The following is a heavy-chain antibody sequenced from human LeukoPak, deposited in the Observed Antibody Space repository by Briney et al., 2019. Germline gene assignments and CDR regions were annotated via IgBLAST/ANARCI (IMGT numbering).Heavy chain of an antibody. CDR1: GFTFSSYW. CDR2: IKQDGSEK. CDR3: ARRYYGSATYRLPYDY. J-gene: IGHJ4*02. V-gene: IGHV3-7*01. D-gene: IGHD3-22*01. Sequence: GGSLRLSCAASGFTFSSYWMGWVRQAPGKGLEWVANIKQDGSEKYYVDSLKGRFTISRDNAENSLYLQMSSLRAEDTAVYYCARRYYGSATYRLPYDYWGQGTLVTVSS.